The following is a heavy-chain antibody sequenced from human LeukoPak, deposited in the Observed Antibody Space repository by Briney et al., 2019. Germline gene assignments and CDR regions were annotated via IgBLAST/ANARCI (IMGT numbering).Heavy chain of an antibody. CDR1: GGSFSGYF. V-gene: IGHV4-34*01. D-gene: IGHD3-16*01. CDR2: INHSGNT. J-gene: IGHJ4*02. CDR3: ARRYDHLGSPLND. Sequence: KSSETLSLTCAVYGGSFSGYFWSWIRQPPGKGLDWIGEINHSGNTNYNPSLKSRATISVDTSKSQFSLKLSSVTAADTAVHYCARRYDHLGSPLNDWGRGTLVTVSS.